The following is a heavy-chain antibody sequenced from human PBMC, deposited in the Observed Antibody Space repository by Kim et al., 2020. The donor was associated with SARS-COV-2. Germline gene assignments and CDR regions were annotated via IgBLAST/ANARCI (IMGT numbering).Heavy chain of an antibody. D-gene: IGHD6-13*01. CDR3: ARPRRTSSSWAPFDY. V-gene: IGHV4-39*01. J-gene: IGHJ4*02. Sequence: SETLSLTCTVSGGSISSSSYYWGWIRQPPGKGLEWIGSIYYSGSTYYNPSLKSRVTISVDTSKNQFSLKLSSVTAADTAVYYCARPRRTSSSWAPFDYWGQGTLVTVSS. CDR2: IYYSGST. CDR1: GGSISSSSYY.